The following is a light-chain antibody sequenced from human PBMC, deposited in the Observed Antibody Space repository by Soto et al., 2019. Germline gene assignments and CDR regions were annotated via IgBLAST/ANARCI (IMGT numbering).Light chain of an antibody. V-gene: IGKV3-15*01. CDR1: QTISTN. Sequence: ELVMTQSPPTLSVSPGERGTLSCRASQTISTNLAWYQQKRGQAPRLLIYGASTRATGVPDRFSGSGSGTDFTLTISSLQSEDFADYYCQQYNGWPLTFGGGTKVDIK. CDR2: GAS. CDR3: QQYNGWPLT. J-gene: IGKJ4*01.